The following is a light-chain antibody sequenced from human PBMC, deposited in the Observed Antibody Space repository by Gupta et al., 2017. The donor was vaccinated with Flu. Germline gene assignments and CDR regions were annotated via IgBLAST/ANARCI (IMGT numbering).Light chain of an antibody. CDR3: QQRDSTPAT. CDR2: AAS. V-gene: IGKV1-39*01. Sequence: DTQMTPSPSSLSAFVGDSVTITCRASKNIFRFLSWYQQKPGKAPKLVIYAASSLQSGVPSRFSGSGSGTDFTLNISSLQPEDFATYYCQQRDSTPATFGQGTKVELK. J-gene: IGKJ1*01. CDR1: KNIFRF.